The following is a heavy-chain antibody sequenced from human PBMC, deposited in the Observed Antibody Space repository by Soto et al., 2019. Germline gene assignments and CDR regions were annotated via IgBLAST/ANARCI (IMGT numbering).Heavy chain of an antibody. Sequence: GGSLRLSCAASGFTFSSYSMNWVRQAPGKGLEWVSYISSSSSTIYYADSVKGRFTISRDNAKNSLYLQMNSLRAEDTAVYYCARAPVAGTREYDYWGQGTLVTVSS. D-gene: IGHD6-19*01. CDR1: GFTFSSYS. CDR3: ARAPVAGTREYDY. V-gene: IGHV3-48*01. CDR2: ISSSSSTI. J-gene: IGHJ4*02.